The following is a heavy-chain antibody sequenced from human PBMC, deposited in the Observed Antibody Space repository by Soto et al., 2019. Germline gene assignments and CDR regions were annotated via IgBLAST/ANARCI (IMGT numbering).Heavy chain of an antibody. V-gene: IGHV5-10-1*01. CDR1: GYSFTSYW. CDR3: ARQGPSLGYCSGGSCYSSGYYGMDV. J-gene: IGHJ6*02. CDR2: IDPSDSYT. D-gene: IGHD2-15*01. Sequence: PGESLKISCKGSGYSFTSYWISWVRQMPGKGLEWMGRIDPSDSYTNYSPSFQGHVTISADKSISTAYLQWSSLKASDTAMYYCARQGPSLGYCSGGSCYSSGYYGMDVWGQGTTVTVSS.